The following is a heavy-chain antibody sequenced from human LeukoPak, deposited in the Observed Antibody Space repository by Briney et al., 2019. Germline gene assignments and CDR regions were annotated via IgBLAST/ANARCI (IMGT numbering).Heavy chain of an antibody. Sequence: GGSLRLSCAASEFTFSSYSMNWVRQAPGKGLEWISYISSSGGTIYYADSVKGRFTISRDNTDNSLFLQMSSLRAEDTAVYYCARERRQWQPFDIWGQGTMVTVSS. CDR3: ARERRQWQPFDI. J-gene: IGHJ3*02. CDR2: ISSSGGTI. D-gene: IGHD6-19*01. V-gene: IGHV3-48*04. CDR1: EFTFSSYS.